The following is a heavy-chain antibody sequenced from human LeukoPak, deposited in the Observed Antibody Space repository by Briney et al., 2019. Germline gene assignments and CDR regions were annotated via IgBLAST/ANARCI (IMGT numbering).Heavy chain of an antibody. CDR2: ISGSGGST. CDR1: GFPFSSYA. D-gene: IGHD3-16*01. Sequence: GGSLRLSCAASGFPFSSYAMSWVRQAPGKGLEWVSAISGSGGSTYYADSVKGRFTISRDNSKNTLYLQMNSLRAEDTAVYYCAKDRKGEDLLDAFDIWGQGTMVTVSS. J-gene: IGHJ3*02. CDR3: AKDRKGEDLLDAFDI. V-gene: IGHV3-23*01.